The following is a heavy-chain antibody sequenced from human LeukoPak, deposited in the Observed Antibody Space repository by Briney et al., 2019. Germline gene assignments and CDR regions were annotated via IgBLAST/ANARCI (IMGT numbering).Heavy chain of an antibody. CDR1: GFTFSSYW. D-gene: IGHD2-2*01. V-gene: IGHV3-7*03. J-gene: IGHJ6*02. CDR2: IKQDGSEK. Sequence: PGGSLRLSCAASGFTFSSYWMSWVRQAPGKGLEWVANIKQDGSEKYYVDSVKGRFTISRDNAKNSLYLQMNSLRAEDTAVYYCARDRAQMTSYYYYGMDVWGQGTTVTVSS. CDR3: ARDRAQMTSYYYYGMDV.